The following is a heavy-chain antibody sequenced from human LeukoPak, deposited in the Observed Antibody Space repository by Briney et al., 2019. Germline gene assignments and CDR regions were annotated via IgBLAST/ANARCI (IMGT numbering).Heavy chain of an antibody. J-gene: IGHJ4*02. Sequence: GESLKISCKGSGDSFTSYWIGWVRQMPGKGLEWMGIIYPGDSDTRYSPSFQGQVTISADKSISTAYLQWSSLKASDTAMYYCARARGVVTDTSYYFDYWGQGTLVTVSS. V-gene: IGHV5-51*01. CDR2: IYPGDSDT. D-gene: IGHD2-21*02. CDR1: GDSFTSYW. CDR3: ARARGVVTDTSYYFDY.